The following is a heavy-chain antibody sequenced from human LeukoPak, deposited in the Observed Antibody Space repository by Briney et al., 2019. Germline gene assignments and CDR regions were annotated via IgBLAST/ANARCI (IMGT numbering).Heavy chain of an antibody. CDR1: GGTFSSYA. J-gene: IGHJ4*02. CDR3: ASRNWNSVD. D-gene: IGHD1-7*01. Sequence: ASVKVSCKASGGTFSSYAISRVRQAPGQGLEWMGWISAYNGNTNYAQKLQGRVTMTTDTSTSTAYMELRSLRSDDTAVYYCASRNWNSVDWGQGTLVTVSS. CDR2: ISAYNGNT. V-gene: IGHV1-18*01.